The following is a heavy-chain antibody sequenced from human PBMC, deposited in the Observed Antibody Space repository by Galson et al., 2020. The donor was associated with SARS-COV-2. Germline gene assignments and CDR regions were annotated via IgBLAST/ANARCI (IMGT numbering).Heavy chain of an antibody. CDR3: ARVWERGFSYGNWFDP. D-gene: IGHD5-18*01. CDR1: GYTFTNYD. Sequence: ASVKVSCKASGYTFTNYDINWVRQATGEGLEWMGWMNPKSGNTGYVQRFQGRVTMTRDTSTSTAYMELSSLRSEDTAVYYCARVWERGFSYGNWFDPWGQGTLVTVYS. CDR2: MNPKSGNT. V-gene: IGHV1-8*01. J-gene: IGHJ5*02.